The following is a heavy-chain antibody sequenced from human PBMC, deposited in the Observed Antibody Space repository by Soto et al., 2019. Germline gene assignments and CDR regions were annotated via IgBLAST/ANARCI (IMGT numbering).Heavy chain of an antibody. D-gene: IGHD6-19*01. CDR3: ESETYSSGWYYWFDP. V-gene: IGHV4-59*01. CDR1: GGSISTYY. Sequence: PSETLSLTCTVSGGSISTYYWSWIRQPPGKGLEWIGYIYYSGSTNYNPSLKSRVTISLDTSKNQFSLRLSSVTAADTAVYYCESETYSSGWYYWFDPWGQGILVTVSS. CDR2: IYYSGST. J-gene: IGHJ5*02.